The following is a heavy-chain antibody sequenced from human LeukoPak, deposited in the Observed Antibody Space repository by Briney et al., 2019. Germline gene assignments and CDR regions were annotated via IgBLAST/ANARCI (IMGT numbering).Heavy chain of an antibody. D-gene: IGHD3-10*01. CDR2: IYYSGST. V-gene: IGHV4-59*01. J-gene: IGHJ6*03. CDR1: GGSISSYY. CDR3: ARSITMVRGVMYYYYYMDV. Sequence: SETLSLTCTVSGGSISSYYWSWLRQPPGQGLGWIGYIYYSGSTNYNPSLKSRVTISVDTSKNQFSLKLSSVTAADTAVYYCARSITMVRGVMYYYYYMDVWGKGTTVTVSS.